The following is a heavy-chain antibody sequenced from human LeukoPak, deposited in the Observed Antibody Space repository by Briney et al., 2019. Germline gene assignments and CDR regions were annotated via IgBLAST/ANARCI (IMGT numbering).Heavy chain of an antibody. D-gene: IGHD3-22*01. V-gene: IGHV1-18*01. CDR2: ISAYDGNT. Sequence: ASVKVSCKASGYTFTSYGISWVRQAPGQGLEWMGWISAYDGNTNYAQKLQGRVTMTTDTSTSTAYMELRSLRSDDTTVYYCARDLGDSSGYIETAINYWGQGTLVTVSS. CDR1: GYTFTSYG. CDR3: ARDLGDSSGYIETAINY. J-gene: IGHJ4*02.